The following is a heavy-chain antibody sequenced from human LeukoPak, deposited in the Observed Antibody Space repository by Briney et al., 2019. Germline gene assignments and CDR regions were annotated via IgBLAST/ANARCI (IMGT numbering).Heavy chain of an antibody. D-gene: IGHD3-3*01. Sequence: PGGSLRLSCAASGFTFSSYWMSWVRQAPGKGLEWVANIKQDGSEKYYVDSVKGRFTISRDNAKNSLYLQMNSLRSEDTAVYYCARSDYDFWSGYRSASDYWGQGTLVTVSS. CDR3: ARSDYDFWSGYRSASDY. CDR1: GFTFSSYW. CDR2: IKQDGSEK. V-gene: IGHV3-7*01. J-gene: IGHJ4*02.